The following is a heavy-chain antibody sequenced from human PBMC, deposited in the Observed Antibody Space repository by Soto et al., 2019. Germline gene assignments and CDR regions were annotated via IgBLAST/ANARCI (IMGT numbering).Heavy chain of an antibody. D-gene: IGHD3-3*01. V-gene: IGHV1-58*02. J-gene: IGHJ4*02. CDR2: IVVGSGNT. CDR3: AASYNDFWSGYTDY. CDR1: GVTFTSSA. Sequence: SVKVSCKASGVTFTSSAMQWVRQARGQRLEWIGWIVVGSGNTNYAQKFQERVTITRDMSTSTAYMELSSLRSEDTAVYYCAASYNDFWSGYTDYWGQGTLVTVSS.